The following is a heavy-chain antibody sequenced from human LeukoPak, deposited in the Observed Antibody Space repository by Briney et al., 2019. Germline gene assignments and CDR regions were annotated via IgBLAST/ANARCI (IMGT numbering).Heavy chain of an antibody. Sequence: SETLSLTCSVSGGSIISSPHYWSWIRQPPGKGLEYIGNIYYSGATYYNSSLKSRVTISVDTSINQFSLELRSVTAADTAVYYCPRRGQSSSSAGFDYWGQGTLVTVSP. D-gene: IGHD6-6*01. CDR1: GGSIISSPHY. CDR3: PRRGQSSSSAGFDY. CDR2: IYYSGAT. J-gene: IGHJ4*02. V-gene: IGHV4-39*01.